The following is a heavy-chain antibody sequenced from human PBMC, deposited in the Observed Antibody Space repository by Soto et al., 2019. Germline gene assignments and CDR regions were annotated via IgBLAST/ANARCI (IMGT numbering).Heavy chain of an antibody. CDR1: GFTLSSYA. V-gene: IGHV3-23*01. Sequence: GGSLRLSCAASGFTLSSYAMSWVRQAPGKGLEWVSAISGSGGSTYYADSVKGRFTISRDNSKNTLYLQMNSLRAEDTAVYYCAKPSFTKSGNRLYYFDYWGQGNLVTVSS. CDR3: AKPSFTKSGNRLYYFDY. CDR2: ISGSGGST. J-gene: IGHJ4*02. D-gene: IGHD3-3*01.